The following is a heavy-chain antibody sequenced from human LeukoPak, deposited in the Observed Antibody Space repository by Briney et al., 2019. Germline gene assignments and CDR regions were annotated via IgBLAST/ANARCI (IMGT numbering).Heavy chain of an antibody. CDR3: TTIRPDY. CDR1: GFTFSSYW. D-gene: IGHD5-12*01. V-gene: IGHV3-74*01. Sequence: GGSLRLSCAASGFTFSSYWMHWVRQAPGKGLVWVSRIKSDDSSTDYADSVKGRFTISRDNAKNTLYLQMTSLRAEDTAVYYCTTIRPDYWDEGTLVTVSS. J-gene: IGHJ4*02. CDR2: IKSDDSST.